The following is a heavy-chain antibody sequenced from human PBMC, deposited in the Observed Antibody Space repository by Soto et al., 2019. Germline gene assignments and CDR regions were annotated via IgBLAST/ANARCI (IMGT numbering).Heavy chain of an antibody. CDR2: IRGSGGST. V-gene: IGHV3-23*01. D-gene: IGHD6-13*01. CDR3: AKDQGSSWYEIDY. CDR1: GFTFRTYP. Sequence: EVQLLESGGGLVQPGGSLNPPFAAPGFTFRTYPLTWVRQAPGKGLEWVPTIRGSGGSTYYAASVKGRFTISRDNSKNTLYLQMNSLRAEDTAVYYCAKDQGSSWYEIDYWGQGTLVTVSS. J-gene: IGHJ4*02.